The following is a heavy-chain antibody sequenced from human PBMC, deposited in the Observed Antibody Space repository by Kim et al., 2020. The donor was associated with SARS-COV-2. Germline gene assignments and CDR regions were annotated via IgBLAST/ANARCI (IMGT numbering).Heavy chain of an antibody. D-gene: IGHD5-12*01. V-gene: IGHV3-48*03. CDR1: GFTFSSYE. Sequence: GGSLRLSCAASGFTFSSYEMNWVRQAPGKGLEWVSYISSSGSTIYYADSVKGRFTISRDNAKNSLYLQMNSLRAEDTAVYYCARDLGWLRCQFDYWGQGTLVTVSS. J-gene: IGHJ4*02. CDR2: ISSSGSTI. CDR3: ARDLGWLRCQFDY.